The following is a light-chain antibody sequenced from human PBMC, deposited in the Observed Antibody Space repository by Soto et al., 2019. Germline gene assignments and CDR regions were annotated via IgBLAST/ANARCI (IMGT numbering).Light chain of an antibody. CDR2: DAS. J-gene: IGKJ3*01. Sequence: AIQLTQSPSSLSASVGDRVTITCRASQGISSALAWYQQKPGKAPKLLIYDASSLESGVPSRFSGSGSGTDFTLTISSLQPEDFATYYCQQFNNYPPLTFGPGTKMDIK. CDR3: QQFNNYPPLT. CDR1: QGISSA. V-gene: IGKV1D-13*01.